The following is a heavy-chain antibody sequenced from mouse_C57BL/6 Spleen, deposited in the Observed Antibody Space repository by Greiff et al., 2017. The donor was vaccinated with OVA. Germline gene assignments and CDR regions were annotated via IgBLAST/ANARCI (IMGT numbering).Heavy chain of an antibody. CDR2: IWTGGGT. J-gene: IGHJ2*01. Sequence: QVQLQQSGPGLVAPSQSLSITCTVSGFSLTSYAISWVRQPPGKGLEWLGVIWTGGGTNYNSALKSRLSISKDNSKSQVFLKMNSLQTDDTARYYCARNSYYSNYGYFDYWGQGTTLTVSS. CDR1: GFSLTSYA. CDR3: ARNSYYSNYGYFDY. V-gene: IGHV2-9-1*01. D-gene: IGHD2-5*01.